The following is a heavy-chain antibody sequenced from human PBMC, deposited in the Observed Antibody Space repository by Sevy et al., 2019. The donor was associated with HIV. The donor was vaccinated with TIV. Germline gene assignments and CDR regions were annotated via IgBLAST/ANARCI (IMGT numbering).Heavy chain of an antibody. J-gene: IGHJ4*02. CDR1: GFTFGDFA. D-gene: IGHD1-26*01. CDR2: LKSGVLHGII. V-gene: IGHV3-49*04. CDR3: SRWKGAQSIFDS. Sequence: GGSLRLSCTTSGFTFGDFAMNWVRQAPGKGLEWVACLKSGVLHGIIKHAASVQGRFTISRDHSKGLAYLQMNDLKSEDTGVYYCSRWKGAQSIFDSRGPGALVPVSS.